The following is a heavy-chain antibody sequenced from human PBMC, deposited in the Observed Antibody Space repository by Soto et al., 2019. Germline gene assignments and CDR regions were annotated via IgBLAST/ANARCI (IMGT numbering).Heavy chain of an antibody. D-gene: IGHD1-1*01. Sequence: GESLKISCNGSGYSFTTYSISWVRQVPGKGLEWMGRIDPTDSSTKYNPSFQGHVTFSADKSITTAYLQWSSLTATDTAIYYCGRHLDHKLGTKYGMDVWGQGTTVTVSS. CDR2: IDPTDSST. J-gene: IGHJ6*02. CDR3: GRHLDHKLGTKYGMDV. V-gene: IGHV5-10-1*01. CDR1: GYSFTTYS.